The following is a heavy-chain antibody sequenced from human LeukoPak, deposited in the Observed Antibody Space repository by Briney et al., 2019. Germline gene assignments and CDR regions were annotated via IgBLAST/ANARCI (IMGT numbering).Heavy chain of an antibody. D-gene: IGHD5-12*01. J-gene: IGHJ5*02. CDR1: GFTFSSYV. Sequence: SGGSLRLSCAASGFTFSSYVISWVRQAPGKGLEWVSAISGSGGGTYYADSVKGRFTISRDNSKNTLYLQMNSLRAEDTAVYYCAKLSLVATIINNWFDPWGQGTLVTVSS. V-gene: IGHV3-23*01. CDR2: ISGSGGGT. CDR3: AKLSLVATIINNWFDP.